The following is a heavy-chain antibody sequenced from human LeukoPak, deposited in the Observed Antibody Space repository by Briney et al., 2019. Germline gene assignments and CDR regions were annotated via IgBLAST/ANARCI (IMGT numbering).Heavy chain of an antibody. CDR3: AKDGIAEVVVVPAAMSYYYYGMDV. Sequence: GGSLRLSCAASGFTFSSYAMSWVRQAPGKGLEWVSAISGSGGSTYYADSVKGRFTISRDNSKNTLCLQMNSLRAEDTAVYYCAKDGIAEVVVVPAAMSYYYYGMDVWGQGTTVTVSS. CDR1: GFTFSSYA. V-gene: IGHV3-23*01. D-gene: IGHD2-2*01. J-gene: IGHJ6*02. CDR2: ISGSGGST.